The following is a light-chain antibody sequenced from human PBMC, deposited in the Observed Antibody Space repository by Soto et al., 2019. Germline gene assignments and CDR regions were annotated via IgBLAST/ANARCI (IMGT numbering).Light chain of an antibody. V-gene: IGLV2-14*01. CDR2: DVS. J-gene: IGLJ1*01. CDR1: SSDVGGYNY. Sequence: QSVLTQPACVSGSPGQSIAISCTGTSSDVGGYNYVSWYQQHPGKAPKLMIYDVSNRPSGVSNRFSGSTSGNTASLTISGLQAEDEADYYCSSYTSSSTYVFGTGTKLTVL. CDR3: SSYTSSSTYV.